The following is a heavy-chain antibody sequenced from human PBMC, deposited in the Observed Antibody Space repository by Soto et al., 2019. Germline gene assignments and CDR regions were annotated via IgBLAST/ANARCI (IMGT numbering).Heavy chain of an antibody. CDR3: TPLTPWKVRGVKGY. V-gene: IGHV3-15*07. CDR1: GFTFSNAW. Sequence: ESGGGLVKPGGSLRLSCAASGFTFSNAWMNWVRQAPGKGLEWVGRIKSKTDGGTTDYAAPVKGRFTISRDDSKNTLYLQMNSLKTEDTAVYYCTPLTPWKVRGVKGYWGQGTLVTVSS. D-gene: IGHD3-10*01. J-gene: IGHJ4*02. CDR2: IKSKTDGGTT.